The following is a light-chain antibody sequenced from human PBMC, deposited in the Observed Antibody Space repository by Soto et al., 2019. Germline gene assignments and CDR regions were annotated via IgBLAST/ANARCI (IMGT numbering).Light chain of an antibody. V-gene: IGKV3-15*01. CDR2: GAS. CDR1: QSVSSN. Sequence: EIVMTPSPATLSVSPGERATLSCRASQSVSSNLAWYQQKPGQAPRLLISGASTRATGIPARFSGSGSGTEFTLTINSLQSEDFAVYYCQQYNDWWTFGQGTKVDIK. CDR3: QQYNDWWT. J-gene: IGKJ1*01.